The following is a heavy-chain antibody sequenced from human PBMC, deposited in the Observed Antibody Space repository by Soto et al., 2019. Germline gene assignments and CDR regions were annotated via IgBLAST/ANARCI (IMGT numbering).Heavy chain of an antibody. CDR1: GGSMSSSNW. D-gene: IGHD4-17*01. J-gene: IGHJ4*02. CDR3: ARCEATVLDY. CDR2: THHSGRT. V-gene: IGHV4-4*02. Sequence: SETLSLTCTVSGGSMSSSNWWNWVRQPPGKGLEWIGETHHSGRTNYNPSLKSRVTISVDKSKNHFSLKLSSVTAADTAVYYCARCEATVLDYWGQGTLVTVSS.